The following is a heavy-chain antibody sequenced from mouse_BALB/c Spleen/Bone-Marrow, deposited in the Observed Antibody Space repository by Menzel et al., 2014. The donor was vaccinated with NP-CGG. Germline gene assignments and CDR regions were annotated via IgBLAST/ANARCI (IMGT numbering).Heavy chain of an antibody. CDR1: GYSITSGYY. Sequence: EVQVVESGPGLVKPSQSLSLTCSVTGYSITSGYYWNWIRQFPGNKLEWMGYISYDGSNNYNASLKNRISITRDTSKNQFFLKLNSVTDEDTATNYCAQATATWFAYWGQGTLVTVSA. V-gene: IGHV3-6*02. CDR2: ISYDGSN. CDR3: AQATATWFAY. D-gene: IGHD1-2*01. J-gene: IGHJ3*01.